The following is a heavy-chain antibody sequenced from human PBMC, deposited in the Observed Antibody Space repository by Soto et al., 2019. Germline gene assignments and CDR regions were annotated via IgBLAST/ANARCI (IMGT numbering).Heavy chain of an antibody. D-gene: IGHD2-2*01. CDR2: ISAGGGST. Sequence: WGSLRLSCAASGFTFRNYVMSWVRQAPGKGLAWVSSISAGGGSTYYADSVKGRFTISRDNSKNTVYLQMNSLRTEDTAIYYCEKGVELNQLLSWFDPWGQGTLVTVSS. V-gene: IGHV3-23*01. J-gene: IGHJ5*02. CDR1: GFTFRNYV. CDR3: EKGVELNQLLSWFDP.